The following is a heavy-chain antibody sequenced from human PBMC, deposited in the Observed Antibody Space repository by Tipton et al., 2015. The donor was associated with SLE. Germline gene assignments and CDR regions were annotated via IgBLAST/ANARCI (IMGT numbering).Heavy chain of an antibody. D-gene: IGHD2-15*01. Sequence: SLRLSCAASGFTFSSYAMHWVRQAPGKGLEWVAVISYDGSNKYYADSVKGRFTISRDNSKNTVYLQMNSLRTEDTAVYYCARDLGSFYGMDVWGQGTTVTVSS. J-gene: IGHJ6*02. CDR1: GFTFSSYA. V-gene: IGHV3-30*04. CDR2: ISYDGSNK. CDR3: ARDLGSFYGMDV.